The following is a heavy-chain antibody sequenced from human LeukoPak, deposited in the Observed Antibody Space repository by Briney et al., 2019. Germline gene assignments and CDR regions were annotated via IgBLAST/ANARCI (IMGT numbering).Heavy chain of an antibody. V-gene: IGHV4-39*01. CDR3: ARQYEF. J-gene: IGHJ4*02. D-gene: IGHD3-10*01. Sequence: SETLSLTCTVSGASIISGNYFWGWVRQPPGKRLEWIGSWHHSGITDYNPSLKSRVTIVADTSKNQFSLKLASVAAADSAVYFCARQYEFWGQGTLVAVSS. CDR2: WHHSGIT. CDR1: GASIISGNYF.